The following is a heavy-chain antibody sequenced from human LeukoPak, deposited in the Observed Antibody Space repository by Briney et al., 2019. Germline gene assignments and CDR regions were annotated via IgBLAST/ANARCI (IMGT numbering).Heavy chain of an antibody. D-gene: IGHD6-19*01. CDR1: GGSISSYY. Sequence: SETLSLTCTVSGGSISSYYWSWIRQPPGKGLEWIGYIYYSGSTNYNPSLKSRVTISVDTSKNQFSLKLSSVTAADTAVHYCARVTYSSGWYVLDYWGQGTLVTVSS. J-gene: IGHJ4*02. V-gene: IGHV4-59*01. CDR2: IYYSGST. CDR3: ARVTYSSGWYVLDY.